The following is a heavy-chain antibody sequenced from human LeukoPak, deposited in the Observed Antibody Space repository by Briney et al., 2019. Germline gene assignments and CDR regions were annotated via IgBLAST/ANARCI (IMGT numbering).Heavy chain of an antibody. CDR3: ARAQLLWFGELLSPVFDY. J-gene: IGHJ4*02. Sequence: SETLSLTCTVSGGSISSYYWSWIRQPPGKGLEWIGYIYYSGSTNYNPSPKSRVTISVDTSKNQFSLKLSSVTAADTAVYYCARAQLLWFGELLSPVFDYWGQGTLVTVSS. CDR2: IYYSGST. CDR1: GGSISSYY. D-gene: IGHD3-10*01. V-gene: IGHV4-59*01.